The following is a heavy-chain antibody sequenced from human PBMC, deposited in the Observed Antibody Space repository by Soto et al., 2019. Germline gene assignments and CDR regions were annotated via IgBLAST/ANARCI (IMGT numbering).Heavy chain of an antibody. J-gene: IGHJ4*02. V-gene: IGHV3-21*01. CDR2: ISSSSSYI. Sequence: GGSLRLSCAASGFTFSTYSMNWVRQAPGKGLEWVSSISSSSSYIYYADSVKGRFTISRDNAKNSLYLQVNSLRVEDTALYYCARGAGSSWFFIWGQGTLVTVSS. CDR3: ARGAGSSWFFI. D-gene: IGHD6-13*01. CDR1: GFTFSTYS.